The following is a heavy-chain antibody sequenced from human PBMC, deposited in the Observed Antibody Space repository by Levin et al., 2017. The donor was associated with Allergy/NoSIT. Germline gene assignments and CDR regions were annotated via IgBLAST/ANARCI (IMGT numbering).Heavy chain of an antibody. CDR2: LNPNSGNT. D-gene: IGHD6-13*01. CDR3: ARGHVSSIWDFDL. Sequence: GESLKISCKASGYTFTNYDINWVRQATGQGLEWMGWLNPNSGNTGYAQKFQGRVTMTRDTSTSTAYMELSSLRSEDTAVYYCARGHVSSIWDFDLWGRGTLVTVSS. V-gene: IGHV1-8*01. J-gene: IGHJ2*01. CDR1: GYTFTNYD.